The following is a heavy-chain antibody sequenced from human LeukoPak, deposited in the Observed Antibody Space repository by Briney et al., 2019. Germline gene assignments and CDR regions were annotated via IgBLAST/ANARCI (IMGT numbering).Heavy chain of an antibody. Sequence: ASVKVSCKVSGYTLTELSMHWVRQAPGKGLEWMGGFDPEDGETIYAQKFQGRVTITRDTSASTAYMELSSLRSEDTAVYYCARDDVLLWFGDQGCFDYWGQGTLVTVSS. CDR3: ARDDVLLWFGDQGCFDY. J-gene: IGHJ4*02. D-gene: IGHD3-10*01. V-gene: IGHV1-24*01. CDR2: FDPEDGET. CDR1: GYTLTELS.